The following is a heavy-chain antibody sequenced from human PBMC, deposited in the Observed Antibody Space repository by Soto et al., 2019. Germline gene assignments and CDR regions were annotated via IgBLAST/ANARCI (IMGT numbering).Heavy chain of an antibody. J-gene: IGHJ1*01. D-gene: IGHD3-9*01. CDR3: ARHPYSHILTGYLFAY. V-gene: IGHV5-10-1*01. CDR2: IDPSDSYT. Sequence: GESLKISCKGSGYSFTSYWISWVRQMPGKGLEWMGRIDPSDSYTNYSPSFQGHVTISADKSISTAYLQWSSLKASDTAMYYCARHPYSHILTGYLFAYWGQGTLVTIYS. CDR1: GYSFTSYW.